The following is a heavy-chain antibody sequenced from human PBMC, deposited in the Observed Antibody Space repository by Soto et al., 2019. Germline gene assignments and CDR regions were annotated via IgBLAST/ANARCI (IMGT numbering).Heavy chain of an antibody. CDR3: ARVDKYHYDSGSFDY. J-gene: IGHJ4*02. V-gene: IGHV1-2*02. Sequence: ASVKVSCKASGYTFTGYYMHWVRQAPGQGLEWMGWINPNSGDTNYAQKFQGRVTMTRDTSISTAYMDLSRLRSDDTAVYYCARVDKYHYDSGSFDYWGQGTLVTVSS. CDR2: INPNSGDT. D-gene: IGHD3-22*01. CDR1: GYTFTGYY.